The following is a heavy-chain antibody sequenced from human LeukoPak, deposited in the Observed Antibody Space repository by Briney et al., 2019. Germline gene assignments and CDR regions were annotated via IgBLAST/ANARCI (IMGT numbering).Heavy chain of an antibody. CDR3: ARAYGSGSSYHPDY. J-gene: IGHJ4*01. D-gene: IGHD3-10*01. V-gene: IGHV1-2*02. CDR2: INPNSGGT. CDR1: GYSFTAYY. Sequence: ASVKVSCKASGYSFTAYYMHWVRQAPGQGLEYMGWINPNSGGTNSSQKFQDRVTLTRDASISTAYMELSSLTSDDTAVYYCARAYGSGSSYHPDYWGHGTLVTVSS.